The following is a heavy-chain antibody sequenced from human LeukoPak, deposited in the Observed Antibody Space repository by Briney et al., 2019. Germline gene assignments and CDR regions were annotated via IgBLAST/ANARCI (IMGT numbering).Heavy chain of an antibody. V-gene: IGHV4-4*07. CDR2: IYSTGTT. J-gene: IGHJ4*02. D-gene: IGHD2-15*01. Sequence: SETLSLTCTVSGVSISSYYWSWIRQPAGKGLEWIGRIYSTGTTDYNPSLKSRVTMSLDTSKNQVSLRLSSVTAADTAVYYCARAHTSSCSGGSCPFFLDYWGQGTQVTVSS. CDR1: GVSISSYY. CDR3: ARAHTSSCSGGSCPFFLDY.